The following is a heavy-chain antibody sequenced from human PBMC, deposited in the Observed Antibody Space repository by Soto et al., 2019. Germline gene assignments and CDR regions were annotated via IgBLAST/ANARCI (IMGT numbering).Heavy chain of an antibody. CDR1: GFTFSSYA. V-gene: IGHV3-23*01. CDR3: AISWAHDYYYGMDV. CDR2: ISGSGGST. J-gene: IGHJ6*02. Sequence: PGGSLRLSCAASGFTFSSYAMSWVRQAPGKGLEWVSAISGSGGSTYYADSVKGRFTISRDNSKNTLYLQMNSLRAEDTAVYYCAISWAHDYYYGMDVWGQGTTVTVSS. D-gene: IGHD7-27*01.